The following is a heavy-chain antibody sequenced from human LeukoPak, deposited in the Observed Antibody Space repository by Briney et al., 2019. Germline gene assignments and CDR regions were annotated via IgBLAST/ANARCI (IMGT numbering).Heavy chain of an antibody. D-gene: IGHD2-21*01. CDR1: GYTFSNYG. Sequence: ASVKVSCKASGYTFSNYGISWVRQAPGQGLEWMRWIAVHNANTNYAQNLQDRVTMTTDTATSTAYMELRSLRSDDTAMYYCARDFAGLFDYWGQGTLVTVSS. V-gene: IGHV1-18*01. CDR3: ARDFAGLFDY. CDR2: IAVHNANT. J-gene: IGHJ4*02.